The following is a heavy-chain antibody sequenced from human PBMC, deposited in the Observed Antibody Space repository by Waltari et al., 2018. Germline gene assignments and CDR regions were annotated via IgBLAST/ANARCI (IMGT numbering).Heavy chain of an antibody. V-gene: IGHV3-66*02. CDR2: IYSGGST. D-gene: IGHD2-15*01. J-gene: IGHJ4*02. CDR1: GFTVSSNY. Sequence: EVQLVESGGGLVQPGGSLRLSCAASGFTVSSNYMSWVRQAPGKGLEWVSVIYSGGSTYYADSVKGRFTISRDNSKNTLYLQMNSLRAEDTAVYYCARDLGYCSGGSCYFPFGYWGQGTLVTVSS. CDR3: ARDLGYCSGGSCYFPFGY.